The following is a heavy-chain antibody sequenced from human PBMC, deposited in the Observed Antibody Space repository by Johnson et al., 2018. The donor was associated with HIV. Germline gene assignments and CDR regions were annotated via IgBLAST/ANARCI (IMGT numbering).Heavy chain of an antibody. CDR3: AREDYHYVGGEHVIGAFDI. D-gene: IGHD3-10*02. CDR2: ISCDGGNK. Sequence: QVLLVESGGGVVQPGGSLRLSCAASGFIFSSYAMHWVRQAPGKGLEWVAVISCDGGNKYYADSVKGRFTISRDNSKNTLYLQMNSLRAEDTAGYFCAREDYHYVGGEHVIGAFDIGGQGTRVTVS. J-gene: IGHJ3*02. CDR1: GFIFSSYA. V-gene: IGHV3-30-3*01.